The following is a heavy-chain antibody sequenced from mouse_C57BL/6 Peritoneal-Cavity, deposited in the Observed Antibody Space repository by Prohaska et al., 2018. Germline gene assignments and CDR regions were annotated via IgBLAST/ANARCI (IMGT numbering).Heavy chain of an antibody. CDR1: GIDFSRYW. D-gene: IGHD2-4*01. CDR3: ARSDDYAWFAY. V-gene: IGHV4-1*01. Sequence: EVKLLQSGCGLVQPGGSLKLSCAASGIDFSRYWMIWVRRAPGKGLEWIGEIKTDSSTINYAPSIKDKFMIARDNAKNTLYLQMSKVRSEDTALYYGARSDDYAWFAYWGQGTLVTVSA. CDR2: IKTDSSTI. J-gene: IGHJ3*01.